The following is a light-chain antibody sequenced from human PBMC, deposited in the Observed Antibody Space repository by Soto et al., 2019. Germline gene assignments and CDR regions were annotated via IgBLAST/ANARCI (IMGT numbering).Light chain of an antibody. J-gene: IGKJ4*01. CDR1: RAINNY. CDR2: AAS. Sequence: DIQMTQSPSSLSASVGDIVTITCRASRAINNYLAWYQQKPGKVPTLLISAASTLQSGVPSRFSGSGSGTDFTLTISSLQPEDVATYYCQKFNAVPTFGGGTKVEI. V-gene: IGKV1-27*01. CDR3: QKFNAVPT.